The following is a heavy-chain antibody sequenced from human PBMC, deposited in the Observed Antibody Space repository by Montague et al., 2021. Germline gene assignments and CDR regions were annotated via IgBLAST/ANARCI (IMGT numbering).Heavy chain of an antibody. D-gene: IGHD5-24*01. CDR3: VRDGDGFNFDY. Sequence: SLRLSWAASGFTFSNFWMHWVRQAPGKGLVWVSRIVGDGHYKNYADSVQGRFTISRDNAENTLYLQMDGLRVGDTAVYYCVRDGDGFNFDYWGHGTLVTASS. V-gene: IGHV3-74*01. CDR2: IVGDGHYK. J-gene: IGHJ4*01. CDR1: GFTFSNFW.